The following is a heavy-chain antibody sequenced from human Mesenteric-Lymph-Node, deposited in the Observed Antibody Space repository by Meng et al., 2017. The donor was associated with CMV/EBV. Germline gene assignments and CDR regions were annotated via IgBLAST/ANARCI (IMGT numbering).Heavy chain of an antibody. D-gene: IGHD2-2*01. J-gene: IGHJ5*02. CDR1: GGSISFSSSY. CDR2: IYSSGST. V-gene: IGHV4-39*01. Sequence: SGGSISFSSSYCGWIRQPPGQGLEWIGTIYSSGSTSYSPSLMSRVPISADTSKNQSSLKLSSVTAADTAVYYCARHYLKYQLRGFDPWGQGTLVTVSS. CDR3: ARHYLKYQLRGFDP.